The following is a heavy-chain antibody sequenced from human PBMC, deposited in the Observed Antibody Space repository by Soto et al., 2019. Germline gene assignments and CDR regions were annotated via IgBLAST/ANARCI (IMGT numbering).Heavy chain of an antibody. CDR2: PYYGRSA. D-gene: IGHD6-19*01. V-gene: IGHV4-59*01. CDR1: GDSISSYY. CDR3: AQGEGYSSGPPLF. J-gene: IGHJ4*02. Sequence: SETLSLTCAVSGDSISSYYCMWIRQPPGKGLESIGYPYYGRSANYNPSLKSRVTLSVDTSTNQCSLTLSSMTAADTAFYYCAQGEGYSSGPPLFWGQGTLVTVSS.